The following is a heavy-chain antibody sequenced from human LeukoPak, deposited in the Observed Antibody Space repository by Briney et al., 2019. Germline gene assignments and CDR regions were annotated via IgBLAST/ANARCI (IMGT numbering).Heavy chain of an antibody. D-gene: IGHD4-17*01. CDR3: AGDPGYGDYGGSLFDP. Sequence: ASVKVSCKASGYTFTSYGISWVRQAPGQGLEWMGWISAYNGNTNYAQKLQGRVTMTTDTSTSTAYMELRSLRSDDTAVYYCAGDPGYGDYGGSLFDPWGQGTLVTVSS. CDR2: ISAYNGNT. J-gene: IGHJ5*01. CDR1: GYTFTSYG. V-gene: IGHV1-18*01.